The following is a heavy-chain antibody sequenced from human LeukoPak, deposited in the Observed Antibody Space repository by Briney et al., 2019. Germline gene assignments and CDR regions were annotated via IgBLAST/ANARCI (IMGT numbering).Heavy chain of an antibody. CDR3: ARVKGSSSRWFDP. Sequence: GGSLRLSCAASGFTFSSYSMNWVRQAPGKGLEWVSSISSSSSYIYYADSVKGRFTLSRDNAKNSLYLQMNSLRAEDTAVYYCARVKGSSSRWFDPWGQGTLVTVSS. CDR1: GFTFSSYS. J-gene: IGHJ5*02. V-gene: IGHV3-21*04. D-gene: IGHD6-6*01. CDR2: ISSSSSYI.